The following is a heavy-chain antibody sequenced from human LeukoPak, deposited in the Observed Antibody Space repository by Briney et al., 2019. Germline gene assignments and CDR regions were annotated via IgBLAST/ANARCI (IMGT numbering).Heavy chain of an antibody. J-gene: IGHJ4*02. D-gene: IGHD5-12*01. V-gene: IGHV1-18*04. CDR1: GYTFTSYG. Sequence: ASVKVSGKASGYTFTSYGISWVRQAPGQGLEWMGWISAYNGNKNYAQKHQGRVTITTDTSTSTAYMELRSLRSDDTAVYYCARDRSGYDYVTYFDYWGQGTLVTVSS. CDR3: ARDRSGYDYVTYFDY. CDR2: ISAYNGNK.